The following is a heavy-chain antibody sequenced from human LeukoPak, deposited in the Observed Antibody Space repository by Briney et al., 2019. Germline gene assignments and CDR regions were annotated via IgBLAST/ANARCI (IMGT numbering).Heavy chain of an antibody. J-gene: IGHJ5*02. D-gene: IGHD1-1*01. CDR1: GDTFGNYA. CDR3: ARDPKVLAVPDRRNDRNDP. Sequence: ASVKVSCKASGDTFGNYAINWVRHVPGQGLEWMGRIIPIFPKTNYAQKFQGRVTITADMSTSTAYLELSSLSSEDTAVCYCARDPKVLAVPDRRNDRNDPWGQGTLVTVSS. V-gene: IGHV1-69*04. CDR2: IIPIFPKT.